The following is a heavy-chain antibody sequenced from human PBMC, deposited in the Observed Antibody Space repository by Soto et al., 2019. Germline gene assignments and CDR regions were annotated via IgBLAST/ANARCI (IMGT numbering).Heavy chain of an antibody. CDR3: ARGVPPLTTVEGNWFDP. CDR2: INPNSGGT. CDR1: GYTFTGYY. J-gene: IGHJ5*02. V-gene: IGHV1-2*04. Sequence: QVQLVQSGAEVKKPGASVKVSCKASGYTFTGYYMHWVRQAPGQGLEWMGWINPNSGGTNYAQKFQGWVTMTRDTSISTAYMELSRLRSDDTAVYYCARGVPPLTTVEGNWFDPWGQGTLVTVSS. D-gene: IGHD4-17*01.